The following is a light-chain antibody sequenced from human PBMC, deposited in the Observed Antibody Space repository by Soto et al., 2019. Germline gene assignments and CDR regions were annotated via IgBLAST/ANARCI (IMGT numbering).Light chain of an antibody. J-gene: IGKJ1*01. CDR3: MQPLQSWT. Sequence: DIVMTQSPLSLPVTPGEPASISCRSSQRLLQSNGYNYLDWYLQKPGQSPQLLIYLGSNRASGVPDRFSGSGSGTDSTLKISRVEAEDVGVYYCMQPLQSWTFGQGTKVDIK. CDR2: LGS. CDR1: QRLLQSNGYNY. V-gene: IGKV2-28*01.